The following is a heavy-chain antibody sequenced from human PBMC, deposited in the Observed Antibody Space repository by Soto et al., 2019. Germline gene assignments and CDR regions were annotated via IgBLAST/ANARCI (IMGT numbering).Heavy chain of an antibody. Sequence: SETLSLTCAVSGGSISSGGYSWRWIRQPPGKGLEWIVYIYYSGSTYYNPSLKSRVTISVDTSKNQFSLKLSSVTAADTAVYYCAKSLGDYYDSSGLHYYYYGMDVWGQGTTVTVS. J-gene: IGHJ6*02. CDR1: GGSISSGGYS. V-gene: IGHV4-30-4*01. CDR2: IYYSGST. D-gene: IGHD3-22*01. CDR3: AKSLGDYYDSSGLHYYYYGMDV.